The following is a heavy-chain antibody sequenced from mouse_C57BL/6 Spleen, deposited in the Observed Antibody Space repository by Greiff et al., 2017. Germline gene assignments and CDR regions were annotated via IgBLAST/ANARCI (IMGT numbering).Heavy chain of an antibody. D-gene: IGHD4-1*01. V-gene: IGHV1-61*01. CDR1: GYTFTSYW. CDR2: IYPSDSET. J-gene: IGHJ3*01. Sequence: QVHVKQPGAELVRPGSSVKLSCKASGYTFTSYWMDWVKQRPGQGLEWIGNIYPSDSETHYNQKFKDKATLTVDKSSSTAYMQLRSLPSEDSAVYYCAREAANWDSAWFAYWGQGTLVTVSA. CDR3: AREAANWDSAWFAY.